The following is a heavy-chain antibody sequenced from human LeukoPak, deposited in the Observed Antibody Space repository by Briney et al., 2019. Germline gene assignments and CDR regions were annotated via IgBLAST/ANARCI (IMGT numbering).Heavy chain of an antibody. V-gene: IGHV3-64*01. CDR1: GFTFSNYA. Sequence: GGSLRLSCAASGFTFSNYAMQWVRQAPGKGLEYVSAISSNGGSTYYANSVKGRFTISRDNSKNTLYLQMNSLRPEDTALYYCAKSRTAVTTHGYFDYWGQGTLVTVSS. CDR3: AKSRTAVTTHGYFDY. J-gene: IGHJ4*02. D-gene: IGHD4-17*01. CDR2: ISSNGGST.